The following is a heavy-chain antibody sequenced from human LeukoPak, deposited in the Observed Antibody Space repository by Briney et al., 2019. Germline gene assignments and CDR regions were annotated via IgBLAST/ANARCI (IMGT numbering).Heavy chain of an antibody. CDR3: AREDSGSYYNFYYFYMDV. Sequence: GGSLRLSCAASGFTFSSYAMSWVRQAPGKGLEWVSRISGSGGSTNYADSVKGRFTISRDNSKNTLYVQMNSLRVEDTAVYYCAREDSGSYYNFYYFYMDVWGKGTTVTISS. J-gene: IGHJ6*03. D-gene: IGHD3-10*01. CDR1: GFTFSSYA. CDR2: ISGSGGST. V-gene: IGHV3-23*01.